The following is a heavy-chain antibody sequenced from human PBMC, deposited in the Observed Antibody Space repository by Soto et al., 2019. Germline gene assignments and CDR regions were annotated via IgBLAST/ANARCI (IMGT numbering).Heavy chain of an antibody. J-gene: IGHJ6*03. CDR2: ISGSGGST. V-gene: IGHV3-23*01. CDR1: GFTFSSYA. D-gene: IGHD3-3*01. Sequence: EVQLLESGGGLVQPGGSLRLSCAASGFTFSSYAMSWVRQAPGKGLEWVSAISGSGGSTYYADSVKGRFTISRDNSKNTMYLQMNRLTVEDTAVSYCAKDRAYDFWSGYPLGYYYYYMDVWGKGTTVTVSS. CDR3: AKDRAYDFWSGYPLGYYYYYMDV.